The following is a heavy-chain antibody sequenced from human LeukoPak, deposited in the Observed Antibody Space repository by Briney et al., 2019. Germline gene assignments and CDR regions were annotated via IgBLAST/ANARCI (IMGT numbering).Heavy chain of an antibody. V-gene: IGHV5-51*01. CDR2: IYPGDSDT. CDR3: ARQSDGSITMVRGAAFDI. CDR1: GYSFTSYW. J-gene: IGHJ3*02. D-gene: IGHD3-10*01. Sequence: GESLKISCKGSGYSFTSYWIGWVRQMPGKGLEWMGIIYPGDSDTRYSPSFQGQVTISADKSISTAYLQRSSLKASDTAMYYCARQSDGSITMVRGAAFDIWGQGTMVTVSS.